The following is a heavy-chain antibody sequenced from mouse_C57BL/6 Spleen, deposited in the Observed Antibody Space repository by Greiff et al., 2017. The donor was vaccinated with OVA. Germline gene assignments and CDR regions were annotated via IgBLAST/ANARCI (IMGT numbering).Heavy chain of an antibody. V-gene: IGHV7-3*01. Sequence: EVKLMESGGGLVQPGGSLSLSCAASGFTFTDYYMSWVRQPPGKALEWLGFIRNKANGYTTEYSASVKGRFTISRDNSQSILYLQMNALRAEDSATYYCARRGVYRYFDVWGTGTTVTVSS. CDR1: GFTFTDYY. CDR3: ARRGVYRYFDV. CDR2: IRNKANGYTT. J-gene: IGHJ1*03.